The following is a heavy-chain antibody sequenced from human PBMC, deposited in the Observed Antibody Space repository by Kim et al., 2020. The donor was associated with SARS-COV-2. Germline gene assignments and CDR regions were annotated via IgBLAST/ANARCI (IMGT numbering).Heavy chain of an antibody. CDR1: GGTFSSYA. D-gene: IGHD4-17*01. J-gene: IGHJ4*02. CDR2: IIPIFGTA. Sequence: SVKVSCKASGGTFSSYAISWVRQAPGQGLEWMGGIIPIFGTANYAQKFQGRVTITADESTSTAYMELSSLRSEDTAVYYCASYATGDYGMYYFDYWGQGTLVTVSS. CDR3: ASYATGDYGMYYFDY. V-gene: IGHV1-69*13.